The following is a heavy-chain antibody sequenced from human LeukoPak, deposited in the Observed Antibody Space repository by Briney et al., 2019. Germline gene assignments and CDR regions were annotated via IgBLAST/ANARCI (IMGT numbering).Heavy chain of an antibody. Sequence: GASVKVSCKASGYTFTSYYMHWVRQAPGQGLEWMGIINPSGGSTSYAQKFQGRVTMTRDTSTSTVYTELSSLRSEDTAVYYCARDCGENQVDTAMALTWDYWGQGTLVTVSS. CDR2: INPSGGST. J-gene: IGHJ4*02. V-gene: IGHV1-46*01. CDR3: ARDCGENQVDTAMALTWDY. D-gene: IGHD5-18*01. CDR1: GYTFTSYY.